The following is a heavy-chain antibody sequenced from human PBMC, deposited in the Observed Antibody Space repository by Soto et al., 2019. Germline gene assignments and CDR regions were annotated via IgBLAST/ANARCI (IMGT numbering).Heavy chain of an antibody. V-gene: IGHV3-7*01. CDR3: VREDWQRFDL. J-gene: IGHJ4*02. CDR2: ISGGASDK. D-gene: IGHD6-25*01. Sequence: EVQLVESGGRLVQPGGSLRVSCEASGFMFSAYWMSWVRQNPGKGLEWVATISGGASDKFYVESVKGRFTISRDDAKNSVYLQMNSLRDEDTAVYYCVREDWQRFDLWGQGTLVTVSS. CDR1: GFMFSAYW.